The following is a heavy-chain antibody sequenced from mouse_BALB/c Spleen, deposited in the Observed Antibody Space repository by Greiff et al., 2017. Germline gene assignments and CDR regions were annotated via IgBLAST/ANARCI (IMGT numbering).Heavy chain of an antibody. D-gene: IGHD2-4*01. Sequence: EVQLVESGPGLVKPSQSLSLTCTVTGYSITSDYAWNWIRQFPGNKLEWMGYISYSGSTSYNPSLKSRISITRDTSKNQFFLQLNSVTTEDTATYYCARRDYDGAWFAYWGQGTLVTVSA. J-gene: IGHJ3*01. CDR3: ARRDYDGAWFAY. V-gene: IGHV3-2*02. CDR2: ISYSGST. CDR1: GYSITSDYA.